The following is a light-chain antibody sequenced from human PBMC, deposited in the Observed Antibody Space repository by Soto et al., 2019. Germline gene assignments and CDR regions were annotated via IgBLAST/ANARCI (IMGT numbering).Light chain of an antibody. CDR1: QSVSSN. CDR3: QQYSDWPLT. J-gene: IGKJ4*01. Sequence: PGETATVSCRASQSVSSNLAWYQQKPGQAPRLVIYDASTRATGIPARFSGSGSGTEFILSISSLQSEDFAVYYCQQYSDWPLTFGGGTKVDIK. CDR2: DAS. V-gene: IGKV3-15*01.